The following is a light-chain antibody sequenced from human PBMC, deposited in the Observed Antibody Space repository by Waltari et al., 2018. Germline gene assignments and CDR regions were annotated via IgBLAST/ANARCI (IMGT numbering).Light chain of an antibody. V-gene: IGLV1-47*01. CDR3: SSYTSMNTYV. J-gene: IGLJ1*01. Sequence: QSVLTQPPSASETPGQRVTSSRSGSHSNPRSNYLYWYQQLPGSAPKLLIHRNTHRPSGVPDRFSASKYGTLASLVISGLQTEDEADYFCSSYTSMNTYVFGTATRVTVL. CDR2: RNT. CDR1: HSNPRSNY.